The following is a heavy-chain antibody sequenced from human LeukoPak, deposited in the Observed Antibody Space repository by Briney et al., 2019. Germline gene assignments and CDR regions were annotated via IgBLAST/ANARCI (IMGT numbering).Heavy chain of an antibody. D-gene: IGHD2-8*01. CDR3: ARGAYD. CDR2: ISSTGGTA. V-gene: IGHV3-23*01. J-gene: IGHJ4*02. Sequence: PGGSLRLSCAASGFTFSSFGMSWVRQAPGKGLEWVSAISSTGGTAYYADSVKGRFTISRDNSQNTVYLQMNSLRAEDTAVYYCARGAYDWGQGTLVTVSS. CDR1: GFTFSSFG.